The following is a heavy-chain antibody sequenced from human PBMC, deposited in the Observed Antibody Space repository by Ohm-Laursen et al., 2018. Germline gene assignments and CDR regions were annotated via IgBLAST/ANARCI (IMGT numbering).Heavy chain of an antibody. D-gene: IGHD4-23*01. CDR3: ARDNSLLGKLPYYYNGMDV. CDR1: SGSISSNY. J-gene: IGHJ6*02. Sequence: SDTLSLTCIVSSGSISSNYWSWIRQPAGKGLEWIGRIHTSGSTNYSPSLKSRVTMSIDTSKNQFSLKLSSVTAADTAVYYCARDNSLLGKLPYYYNGMDVWGQGTTVIVSS. V-gene: IGHV4-4*07. CDR2: IHTSGST.